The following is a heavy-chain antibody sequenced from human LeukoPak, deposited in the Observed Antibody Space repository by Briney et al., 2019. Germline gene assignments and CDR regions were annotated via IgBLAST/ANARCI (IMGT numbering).Heavy chain of an antibody. V-gene: IGHV4-59*01. CDR3: ARVGDYYDSSGYYESDAFGI. D-gene: IGHD3-22*01. Sequence: SETLSLTCTVSGGSISSYYWSWIRQPPGKGLEWIGYIYYSGSTNYNPSLKSRVTISVDTSKNQFSLKLSSVTAADTAVYYCARVGDYYDSSGYYESDAFGIWGQGAMVTVSS. CDR1: GGSISSYY. J-gene: IGHJ3*02. CDR2: IYYSGST.